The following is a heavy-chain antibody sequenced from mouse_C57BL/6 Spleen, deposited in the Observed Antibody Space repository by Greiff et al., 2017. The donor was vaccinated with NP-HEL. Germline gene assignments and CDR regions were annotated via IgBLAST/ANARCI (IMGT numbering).Heavy chain of an antibody. Sequence: VQLQQSGAELVRPGASVKLSCTASGFNIKAYYMHWVKQRPDQGLEWIGRYDPEDGDTEYAPKFQGKATMTADTSSNTAYLQLSSLTSKDTAVYYCTLYGSTYFDYWGQGTTLTVSS. CDR1: GFNIKAYY. V-gene: IGHV14-1*01. D-gene: IGHD1-1*01. CDR3: TLYGSTYFDY. J-gene: IGHJ2*01. CDR2: YDPEDGDT.